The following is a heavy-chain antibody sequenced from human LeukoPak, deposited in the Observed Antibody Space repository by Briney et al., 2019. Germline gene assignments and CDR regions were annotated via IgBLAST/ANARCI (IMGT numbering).Heavy chain of an antibody. CDR1: GYTFTDYY. J-gene: IGHJ4*02. V-gene: IGHV1-2*02. CDR3: ATGETLVPAAMWSDF. Sequence: ASVSVSCKASGYTFTDYYMHWLRRAPGQGREGMGWINPKSGGRSYAQRFQGRVTMTRDTAISTAYMELSRLRSDATAVYYCATGETLVPAAMWSDFWRQGTLVTVSS. D-gene: IGHD2-2*01. CDR2: INPKSGGR.